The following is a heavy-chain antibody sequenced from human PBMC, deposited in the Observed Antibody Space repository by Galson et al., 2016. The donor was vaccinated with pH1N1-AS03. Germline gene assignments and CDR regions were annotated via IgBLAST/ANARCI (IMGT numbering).Heavy chain of an antibody. J-gene: IGHJ4*02. D-gene: IGHD5-24*01. CDR1: GYIFTSYW. Sequence: QSGAEVKKPGESLKISCKTSGYIFTSYWVAWVRHMPGKGLEWMGIIYPGDSDTRYSPSFQGQVTISADRSINTAYLQWSSLMASDTAIYYSARQVRDGYNDYFDYWGQRILVTVSS. CDR3: ARQVRDGYNDYFDY. CDR2: IYPGDSDT. V-gene: IGHV5-51*01.